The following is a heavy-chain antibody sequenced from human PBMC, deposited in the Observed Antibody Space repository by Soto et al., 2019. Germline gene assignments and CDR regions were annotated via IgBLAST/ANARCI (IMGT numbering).Heavy chain of an antibody. D-gene: IGHD4-17*01. J-gene: IGHJ4*02. Sequence: QLQLQESGPGLVKPSDTLSLTCTVSGGSISTDSHYWGWIRQPPGKGLEWIGSVYYAGSTYKNPSLHSRVTISVDTSKNHFYLKLNSVTAADTAVYYCARRTNYGDYSFDYWGQGTLVNVSS. CDR3: ARRTNYGDYSFDY. CDR2: VYYAGST. V-gene: IGHV4-39*02. CDR1: GGSISTDSHY.